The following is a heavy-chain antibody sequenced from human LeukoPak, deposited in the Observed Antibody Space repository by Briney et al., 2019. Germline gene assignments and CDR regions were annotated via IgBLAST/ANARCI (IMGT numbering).Heavy chain of an antibody. J-gene: IGHJ5*02. D-gene: IGHD2-2*01. CDR2: IYPGDSDT. Sequence: GESLKISCKGSGYSFTSYCIVCVRQMPGKGLEWMGIIYPGDSDTRYSPSFQGQVTISADKSISTAYLQWSSLKASDTAMYYCARQGGYCSSTSCPNWFDPWGQGTLVTVCS. V-gene: IGHV5-51*01. CDR3: ARQGGYCSSTSCPNWFDP. CDR1: GYSFTSYC.